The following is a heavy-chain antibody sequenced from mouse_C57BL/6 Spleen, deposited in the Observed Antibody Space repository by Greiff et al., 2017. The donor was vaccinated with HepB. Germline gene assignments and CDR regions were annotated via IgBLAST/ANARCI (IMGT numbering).Heavy chain of an antibody. CDR3: TFYYDYDGGYYFDY. Sequence: VQLQQSGAELVRPGASVKLSCTASGFNIKDDYMHWVKQRPEQGLERIGWIDPENGDTEYASKFQGKATITADTSSNTAYLQLSSLTSEDTAVYYCTFYYDYDGGYYFDYWGQGTTLTVSS. V-gene: IGHV14-4*01. CDR2: IDPENGDT. D-gene: IGHD2-4*01. CDR1: GFNIKDDY. J-gene: IGHJ2*01.